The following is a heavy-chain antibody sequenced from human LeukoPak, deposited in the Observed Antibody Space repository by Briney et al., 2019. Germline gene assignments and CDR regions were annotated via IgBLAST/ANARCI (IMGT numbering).Heavy chain of an antibody. V-gene: IGHV1-18*01. J-gene: IGHJ4*02. CDR1: RYTFPHYV. D-gene: IGHD1-26*01. Sequence: AAVTVSCMASRYTFPHYVISSVRPAPGRGGEGMGWICPYNGNTIYAQTLQGRVSMTTDTSTSTAYMELRSLRADDTAVYYCAKETSGSYIGTCDSWGQGTLVTVSS. CDR3: AKETSGSYIGTCDS. CDR2: ICPYNGNT.